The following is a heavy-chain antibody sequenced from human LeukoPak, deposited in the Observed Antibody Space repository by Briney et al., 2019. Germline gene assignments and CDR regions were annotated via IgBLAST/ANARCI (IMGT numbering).Heavy chain of an antibody. CDR1: GGSISSYY. CDR3: ARRAVAGRYYGMDV. CDR2: IYYSGST. D-gene: IGHD6-19*01. J-gene: IGHJ6*02. V-gene: IGHV4-59*08. Sequence: SETLSLTCTASGGSISSYYWSWIRQPPGKGLEWIGYIYYSGSTNYNPSLKSRVTISVDTSKNQFSLKLSSVTAADTAVYYCARRAVAGRYYGMDVWGQGTTVTVSS.